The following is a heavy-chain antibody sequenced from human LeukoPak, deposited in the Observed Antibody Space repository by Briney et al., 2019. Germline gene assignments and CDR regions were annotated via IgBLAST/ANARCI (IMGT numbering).Heavy chain of an antibody. D-gene: IGHD3-9*01. Sequence: GGSLRLSCAASGFTVSSKYMSWVRQAPGKGLEWVSLLYSGETTYYADSVKGRFTISRDNSKNTLYLQMNSLRAEDTAVYYCAKCGRTYYDILTGYPDGGVDYWGQGTLVTVSS. CDR1: GFTVSSKY. J-gene: IGHJ4*02. CDR2: LYSGETT. V-gene: IGHV3-53*01. CDR3: AKCGRTYYDILTGYPDGGVDY.